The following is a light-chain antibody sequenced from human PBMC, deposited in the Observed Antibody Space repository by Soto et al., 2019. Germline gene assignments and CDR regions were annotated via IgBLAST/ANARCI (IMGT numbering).Light chain of an antibody. CDR3: QQYGSTPYT. V-gene: IGKV3-20*01. CDR2: GAS. Sequence: EIVLTQSPATLSLSPGERATLSCRASQSVSDDYLAWYQQKPGQAPILXISGASTRATGIPDRFRGSGSGTDFTLSISRLEPEDFAIYYCQQYGSTPYTLGQGTRLEIK. J-gene: IGKJ5*01. CDR1: QSVSDDY.